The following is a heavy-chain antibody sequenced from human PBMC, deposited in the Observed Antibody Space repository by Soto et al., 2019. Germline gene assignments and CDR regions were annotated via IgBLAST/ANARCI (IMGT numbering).Heavy chain of an antibody. J-gene: IGHJ2*01. CDR1: GFTFDDYT. V-gene: IGHV3-43*01. CDR2: ISWDGGST. CDR3: AKDTDYYDSNPDWYFDL. D-gene: IGHD3-22*01. Sequence: GGSLSLSCAASGFTFDDYTMHWVRQAPGKGLEWVSLISWDGGSTYYADSVKGRFTISRDNSKNSLYLQMNSLRTEDTALYYCAKDTDYYDSNPDWYFDLWGRGTLVTVSS.